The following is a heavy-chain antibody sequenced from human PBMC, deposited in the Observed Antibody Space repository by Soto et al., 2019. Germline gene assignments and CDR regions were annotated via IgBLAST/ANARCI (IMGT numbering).Heavy chain of an antibody. CDR2: IYYSGST. CDR3: ARDLRGEYSSSPNWFDP. CDR1: GGSISSGDYY. Sequence: QVQLQESGPGLVKPSQTLSLTCTVSGGSISSGDYYWSWIRQHPRKGLEWIGFIYYSGSTYYNPSLESRVTISLDTSKNHFSLNLSSVTAADTAVYYCARDLRGEYSSSPNWFDPWGQGTLVTVSS. V-gene: IGHV4-31*03. D-gene: IGHD6-6*01. J-gene: IGHJ5*02.